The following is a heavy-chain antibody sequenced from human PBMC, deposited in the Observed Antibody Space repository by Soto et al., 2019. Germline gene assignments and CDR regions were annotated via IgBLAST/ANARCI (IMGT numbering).Heavy chain of an antibody. CDR2: IYYSGST. V-gene: IGHV4-59*08. Sequence: SETLSLTCTVSGGSISSYYWSWIRQPPGKGLEWIGYIYYSGSTNYNPSLKSRVTISVDTSKNQFSLKLSSVTAADTAVYYCASMGSSRPLYYYYYYMDVWGKGTTVTVSS. CDR3: ASMGSSRPLYYYYYYMDV. CDR1: GGSISSYY. J-gene: IGHJ6*03. D-gene: IGHD1-26*01.